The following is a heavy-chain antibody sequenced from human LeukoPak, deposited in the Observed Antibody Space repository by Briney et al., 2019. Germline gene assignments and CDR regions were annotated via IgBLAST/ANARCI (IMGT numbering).Heavy chain of an antibody. CDR1: GFTFSSYE. V-gene: IGHV3-48*03. CDR2: ISSSGSTI. CDR3: ARDYDILTGYDYYYYGMDV. Sequence: GGSLRLSCAASGFTFSSYEMNWVRQAPGKGLEWVSYISSSGSTIYYADSVKGRFTISRDNAKNSLYLQVNSLRAEDTAVYYCARDYDILTGYDYYYYGMDVWGQGTTVTVSS. J-gene: IGHJ6*02. D-gene: IGHD3-9*01.